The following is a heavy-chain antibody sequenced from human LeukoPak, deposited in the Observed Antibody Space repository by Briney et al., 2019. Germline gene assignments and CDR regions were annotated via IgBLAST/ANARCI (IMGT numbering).Heavy chain of an antibody. CDR3: AKRKTSLTGYYPSWDY. Sequence: QPGGSLRLSCAASGFTFSSYVMSWVRQAPGKGLEWVSDIRGSGSSTYYADSVKGRFTISRDNSKNTLYLQMNSLRAEDMAVYYCAKRKTSLTGYYPSWDYWGQGTLVTVSS. CDR2: IRGSGSST. V-gene: IGHV3-23*01. CDR1: GFTFSSYV. J-gene: IGHJ4*02. D-gene: IGHD3-9*01.